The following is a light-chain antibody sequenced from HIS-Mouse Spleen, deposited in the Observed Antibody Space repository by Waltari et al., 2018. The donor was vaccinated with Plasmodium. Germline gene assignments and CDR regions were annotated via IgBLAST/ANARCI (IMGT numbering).Light chain of an antibody. J-gene: IGKJ3*01. CDR3: QQYNNWSLT. V-gene: IGKV3-15*01. CDR2: GAS. CDR1: QSVSSN. Sequence: EIDMTQSPDTPSVALGKTATLSCRASQSVSSNLAWYQQNPDQAPRLLIYGASTRATGIPARFSGSGSGTEFTLTISSLQSEDFAVYYCQQYNNWSLTFGPGTKVDIK.